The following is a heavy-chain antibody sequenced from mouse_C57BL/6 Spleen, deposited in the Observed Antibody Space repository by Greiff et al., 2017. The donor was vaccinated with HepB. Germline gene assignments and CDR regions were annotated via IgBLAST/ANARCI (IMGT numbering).Heavy chain of an antibody. CDR1: GYTFTSYW. CDR2: IHPNSGST. D-gene: IGHD3-2*02. V-gene: IGHV1-64*01. J-gene: IGHJ4*01. CDR3: ARERPGYGDY. Sequence: VQLQQPGAELVKPGASVKLSCKASGYTFTSYWMHWVKQRPGQGLEWIGMIHPNSGSTNYNEKFKSKATLTVDKSASTAYMQLSSLTSEDSAVYYCARERPGYGDYWGQGTSVTVSS.